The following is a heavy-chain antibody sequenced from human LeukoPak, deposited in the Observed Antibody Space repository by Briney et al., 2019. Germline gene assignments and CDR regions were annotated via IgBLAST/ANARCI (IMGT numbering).Heavy chain of an antibody. CDR1: GFTFSTYT. V-gene: IGHV3-23*01. D-gene: IGHD2-8*01. J-gene: IGHJ5*01. CDR3: AKPLDCTNGVCYTGGFDS. CDR2: ISGSGGST. Sequence: GGSLRLSCATSGFTFSTYTMSWVRQAPGKGLEWVSAISGSGGSTSYAGSVKGRFTISRDNSKNTLYLQMNSLRAEDTAVYYCAKPLDCTNGVCYTGGFDSWGQGTLVTVSS.